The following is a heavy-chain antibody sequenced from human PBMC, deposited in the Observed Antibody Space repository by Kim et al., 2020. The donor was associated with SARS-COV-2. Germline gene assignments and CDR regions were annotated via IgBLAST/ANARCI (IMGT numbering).Heavy chain of an antibody. CDR1: GFTFRIYG. Sequence: GGSLRLSCAASGFTFRIYGMHWVRQAPGKGLEWVAVIWYDGSNKYYADSVKGRFTISRDNSKNTLYLQMNSLRAEDTAVYYCARGTSMVATIPPLIDYWGQGTLVTVSS. V-gene: IGHV3-33*01. D-gene: IGHD5-12*01. J-gene: IGHJ4*02. CDR2: IWYDGSNK. CDR3: ARGTSMVATIPPLIDY.